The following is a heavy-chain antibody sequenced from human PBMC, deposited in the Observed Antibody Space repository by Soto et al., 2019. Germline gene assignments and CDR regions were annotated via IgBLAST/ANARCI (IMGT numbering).Heavy chain of an antibody. Sequence: QITLKESGPTLVKPTQTLTLTCTFSGFSLSTRGVAVGWFRQPPGKALEWLALIYGDEDKWYSPSLKGRLTITYDTSTNQVVLTITNMDPVYRATYFCALRPRRYAYDFAYWGQGTLVTVSS. D-gene: IGHD3-16*02. CDR1: GFSLSTRGVA. CDR3: ALRPRRYAYDFAY. CDR2: IYGDEDK. V-gene: IGHV2-5*02. J-gene: IGHJ4*02.